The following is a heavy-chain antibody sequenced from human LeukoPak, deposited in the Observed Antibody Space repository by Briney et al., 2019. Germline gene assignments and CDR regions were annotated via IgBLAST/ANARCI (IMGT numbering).Heavy chain of an antibody. Sequence: PGGSLRLSCAASGFTFSSYAMHWVRQAPGKGLEWVAVISYDGSNKYYADSVKGRFTISRDNSKNTLYLQMNSLRAEDTAVYYCASENYFDYWGQGTLVTVSS. CDR1: GFTFSSYA. CDR3: ASENYFDY. V-gene: IGHV3-30-3*01. J-gene: IGHJ4*02. CDR2: ISYDGSNK.